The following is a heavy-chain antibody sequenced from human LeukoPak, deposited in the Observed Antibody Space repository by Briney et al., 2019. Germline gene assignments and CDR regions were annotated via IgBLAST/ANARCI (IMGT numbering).Heavy chain of an antibody. CDR1: GGSFSGYY. V-gene: IGHV4-34*01. D-gene: IGHD6-19*01. J-gene: IGHJ4*02. CDR2: INHSGST. Sequence: SETLSLTCAVYGGSFSGYYWNWIRHPPGKGLEWIGEINHSGSTNYNPSLKSRVTISIDTSKNQFSLKLSSVTAADTAVYYCARGRGIAVAGKSAHGYWGQGTLVTVSS. CDR3: ARGRGIAVAGKSAHGY.